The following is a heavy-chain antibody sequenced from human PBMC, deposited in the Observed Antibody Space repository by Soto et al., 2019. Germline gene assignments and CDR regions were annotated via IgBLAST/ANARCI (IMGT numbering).Heavy chain of an antibody. CDR2: FSGSGGET. CDR1: GVSFSGFA. V-gene: IGHV3-23*01. J-gene: IGHJ4*02. Sequence: EVQVSESGGGLVQPGGSLRLSCSVSGVSFSGFAMSWVRQAPGKGLEWVSGMSKSGGGTVSSFSGSGGETFYADSVKGRFTISRTDSKNTVYLQMHSMRAEGTAIYYGAKDRYGRTYVSFDYWGQGVLVTVSS. D-gene: IGHD3-16*01. CDR3: AKDRYGRTYVSFDY.